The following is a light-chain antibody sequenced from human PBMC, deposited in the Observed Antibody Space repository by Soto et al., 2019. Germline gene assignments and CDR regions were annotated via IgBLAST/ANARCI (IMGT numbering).Light chain of an antibody. Sequence: ESVLTQSPATLSLSPGERATLSCRASPSVSNSLAWYQHKPGQAPRILIYDAFNRATGVPTRFSGSGSGTDFTPPIISIEHEDFAVYYCQQRNRCPPVTFGGGTRVEIK. CDR2: DAF. J-gene: IGKJ4*01. V-gene: IGKV3-11*01. CDR1: PSVSNS. CDR3: QQRNRCPPVT.